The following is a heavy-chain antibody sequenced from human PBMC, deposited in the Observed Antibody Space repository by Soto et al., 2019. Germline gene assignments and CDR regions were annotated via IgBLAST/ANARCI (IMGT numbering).Heavy chain of an antibody. CDR3: ARVGYCGGDCSFPDY. Sequence: SETLSLTCTVSGGSISTSSHYLGLIRQPPGKGLEWIGSIYYSGSTYYNPSLKSRVTISVDTSKNQLSLKLSSVTAADTAVYYCARVGYCGGDCSFPDYWGQGTLVT. J-gene: IGHJ4*02. V-gene: IGHV4-39*07. CDR2: IYYSGST. D-gene: IGHD2-21*02. CDR1: GGSISTSSHY.